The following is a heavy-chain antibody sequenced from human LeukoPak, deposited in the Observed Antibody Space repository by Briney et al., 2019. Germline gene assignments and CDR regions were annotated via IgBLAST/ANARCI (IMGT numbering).Heavy chain of an antibody. Sequence: PGGSLRLSCAASGFTFSSNGMGWVRQAPGKGLEWVANINEAGNEKYYGDSVTGRFTIARDNANKLLDLQMNSLRGDDSAAYYCVRDDGSLIGRDWGQGTMVTVSS. J-gene: IGHJ3*01. CDR1: GFTFSSNG. V-gene: IGHV3-7*01. CDR2: INEAGNEK. D-gene: IGHD2/OR15-2a*01. CDR3: VRDDGSLIGRD.